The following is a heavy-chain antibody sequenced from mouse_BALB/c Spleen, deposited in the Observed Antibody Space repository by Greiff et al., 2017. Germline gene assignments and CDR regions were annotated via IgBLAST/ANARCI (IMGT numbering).Heavy chain of an antibody. Sequence: VQLVESGGGLVQPGGSLKLSCAASGFTFSSYGMSWVRQTPDKRLELVATINSNGGSTYYPDSVKGRFTISRDNAKNTLYLQMSSLKSEDTAMYYCARDRGLRRGFDYWGQGTTLTVSS. CDR1: GFTFSSYG. V-gene: IGHV5-6-3*01. J-gene: IGHJ2*01. CDR2: INSNGGST. CDR3: ARDRGLRRGFDY. D-gene: IGHD2-2*01.